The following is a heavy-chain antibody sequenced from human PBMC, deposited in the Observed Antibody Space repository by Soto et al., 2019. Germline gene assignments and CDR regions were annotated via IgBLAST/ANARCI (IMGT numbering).Heavy chain of an antibody. CDR1: GFTFSSYA. V-gene: IGHV3-30-3*01. J-gene: IGHJ6*02. Sequence: PGGSLRLSCAASGFTFSSYAMHWVRQAPGKGLEWVAVISYDGSNKYYADSVKGRFTISRDNSKNTLYLQMNSLRAEDTAVYYCAREGYSYGYDGLRDYYYGMDVWGQGTTVTVSS. CDR3: AREGYSYGYDGLRDYYYGMDV. D-gene: IGHD5-18*01. CDR2: ISYDGSNK.